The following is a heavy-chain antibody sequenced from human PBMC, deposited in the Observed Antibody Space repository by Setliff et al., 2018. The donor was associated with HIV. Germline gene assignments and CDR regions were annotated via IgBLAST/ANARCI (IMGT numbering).Heavy chain of an antibody. CDR3: ARDVGSSAWPFDH. V-gene: IGHV4-39*02. CDR2: IYYSGST. Sequence: LSLTCTVSGGSISSSSYYWGWIRQPPGKGLEWIGSIYYSGSTYYNPSLKSRVTISVDTSKNQFSLKLSSVSAADTAVYYCARDVGSSAWPFDHWGQGTLVTVSS. CDR1: GGSISSSSYY. J-gene: IGHJ4*02. D-gene: IGHD6-25*01.